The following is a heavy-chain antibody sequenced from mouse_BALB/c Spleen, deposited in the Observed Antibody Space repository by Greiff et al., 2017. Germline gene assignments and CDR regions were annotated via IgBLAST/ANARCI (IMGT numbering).Heavy chain of an antibody. Sequence: EVQRVESGGGLVQPWGSLRLSCATSGFTFADYYMSWVRQPPGTALEWLGFIRNKANGYTTEYSASVMGRFTISRDNSQSILYLQMNSLRAEDSATYFCARDRYEYGMDYRGQGPSVTVSS. D-gene: IGHD2-14*01. CDR3: ARDRYEYGMDY. J-gene: IGHJ4*01. CDR2: IRNKANGYTT. CDR1: GFTFADYY. V-gene: IGHV7-3*02.